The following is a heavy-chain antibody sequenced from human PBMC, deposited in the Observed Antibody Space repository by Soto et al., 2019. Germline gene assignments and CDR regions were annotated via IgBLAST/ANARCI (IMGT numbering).Heavy chain of an antibody. CDR3: ARDLSFRDPPPAFDY. J-gene: IGHJ4*02. CDR2: ISYDGSNK. CDR1: GFTFSSYA. Sequence: GGSLRLSCAASGFTFSSYAMHWVRQAPGKGLEWVAVISYDGSNKYYADSVKGRFTISRDNSKNTLYLQMNSLRAEDTAVYYCARDLSFRDPPPAFDYWGQGTLVTVSS. V-gene: IGHV3-30-3*01.